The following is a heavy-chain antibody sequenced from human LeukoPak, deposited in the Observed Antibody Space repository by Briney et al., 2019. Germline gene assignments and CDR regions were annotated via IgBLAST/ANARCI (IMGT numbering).Heavy chain of an antibody. V-gene: IGHV3-23*01. J-gene: IGHJ5*02. D-gene: IGHD6-13*01. CDR3: AKNEGSSWPSNWFDP. CDR2: IDTTGDDT. Sequence: PGGSLRLSCAASGFTFINYAMSWVRQAPGKGLEWVSAIDTTGDDTYYADSVKGRFTMSRDNSKNTLYLQMTSLRAEDTAVYYCAKNEGSSWPSNWFDPWGQGTLVTVSS. CDR1: GFTFINYA.